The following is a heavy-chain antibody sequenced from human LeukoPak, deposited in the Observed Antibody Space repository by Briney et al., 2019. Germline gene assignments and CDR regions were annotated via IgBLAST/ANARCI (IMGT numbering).Heavy chain of an antibody. Sequence: HPGGSLRLSCAASGFTFSSYSMNWVRQAPGKGLEWVSYISSSSSTIYYADSVKGRFTISRDNAKNSLYLQMNSLRAEDTAVYYCARDPGRHSSSWYRTQYGMDVWGQGTTVTVSS. V-gene: IGHV3-48*01. D-gene: IGHD6-13*01. CDR3: ARDPGRHSSSWYRTQYGMDV. CDR1: GFTFSSYS. CDR2: ISSSSSTI. J-gene: IGHJ6*02.